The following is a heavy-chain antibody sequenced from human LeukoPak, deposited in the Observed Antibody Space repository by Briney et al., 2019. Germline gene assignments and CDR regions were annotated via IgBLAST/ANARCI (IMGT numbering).Heavy chain of an antibody. J-gene: IGHJ5*02. D-gene: IGHD1-26*01. CDR2: ISWNSGRI. CDR1: GFTFDDYA. V-gene: IGHV3-9*01. Sequence: GRSLRLSCAASGFTFDDYAMHWVRQAPGKGLEWVSGISWNSGRIVYADSVKGRFTISRDNAKNSLYLQMNSLRTEDTALYYCAKDMGSIVGAPGSWGQGTLVTVSS. CDR3: AKDMGSIVGAPGS.